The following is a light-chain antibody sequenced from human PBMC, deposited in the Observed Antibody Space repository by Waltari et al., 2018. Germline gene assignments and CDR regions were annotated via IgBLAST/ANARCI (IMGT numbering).Light chain of an antibody. CDR3: AAWDGSLDGPV. Sequence: QSALTQPPSASGTPGQRVTIPCSGSTSHTRSKPVNWSQPPPGTAPKLLIYSNNQGPSGVPDRFSGSKSGTSASLAINGLQSEDEADYYCAAWDGSLDGPVFGGGTKVTVL. CDR2: SNN. V-gene: IGLV1-44*01. J-gene: IGLJ3*02. CDR1: TSHTRSKP.